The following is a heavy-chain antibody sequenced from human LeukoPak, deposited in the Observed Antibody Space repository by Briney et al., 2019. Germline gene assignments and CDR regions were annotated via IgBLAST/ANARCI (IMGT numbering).Heavy chain of an antibody. CDR3: ARDGFYYYYGMDV. V-gene: IGHV4-59*01. Sequence: SETLSLTCTVSGGSISSYYWSWIRQPPGKGLEWLGCIYYSGSTNYNPSLKSRVTISVDTSKNQFSLKLSSVTAADTAVYYCARDGFYYYYGMDVWGQGTTVTVSS. CDR2: IYYSGST. D-gene: IGHD2-2*03. CDR1: GGSISSYY. J-gene: IGHJ6*02.